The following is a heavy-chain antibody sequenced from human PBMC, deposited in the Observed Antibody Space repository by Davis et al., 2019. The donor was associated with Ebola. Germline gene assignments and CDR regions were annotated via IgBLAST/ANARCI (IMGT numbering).Heavy chain of an antibody. CDR2: GTIGDT. D-gene: IGHD3-22*01. CDR3: AKSTMIVGDWDFDY. CDR1: GFTFSSYW. J-gene: IGHJ4*02. V-gene: IGHV3-23*01. Sequence: PGGSLRLSCAASGFTFSSYWMSWVRQAPGKGLEWVSTYGTIGDTYYVDSVKGRFTISRDNSKNTLYLQMSSLRADDTAVYYCAKSTMIVGDWDFDYWGQGTLVTVSS.